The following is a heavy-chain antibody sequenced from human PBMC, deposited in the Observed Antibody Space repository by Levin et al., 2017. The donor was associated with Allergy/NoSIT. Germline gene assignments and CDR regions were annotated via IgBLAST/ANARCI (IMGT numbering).Heavy chain of an antibody. CDR1: GDSVSSNSAA. Sequence: SQTLSLTCAISGDSVSSNSAAWNWIRQSPSRGLEWLGRTYYRSKWYNDYAVSVKSRITINPDTSKNQFSLQLNSVTPEDTAVYYCARGGRYRATIFGVVRPQPLDYWGQGTLVTVSS. J-gene: IGHJ4*02. V-gene: IGHV6-1*01. CDR3: ARGGRYRATIFGVVRPQPLDY. D-gene: IGHD3-3*01. CDR2: TYYRSKWYN.